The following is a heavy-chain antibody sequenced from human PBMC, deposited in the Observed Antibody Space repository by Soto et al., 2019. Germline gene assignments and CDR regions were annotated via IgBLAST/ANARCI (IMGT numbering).Heavy chain of an antibody. CDR2: INPNSGGT. J-gene: IGHJ6*02. CDR1: GYTFTGYY. Sequence: ASVKVSCKASGYTFTGYYMHWVRQAPGQGLEWMGWINPNSGGTNYAQKFQGRVTMTRDTSISTAYMELSRLRSDDTAVYYCATVLLWFGELYGMDVWGQGTTVTVSS. V-gene: IGHV1-2*02. D-gene: IGHD3-10*01. CDR3: ATVLLWFGELYGMDV.